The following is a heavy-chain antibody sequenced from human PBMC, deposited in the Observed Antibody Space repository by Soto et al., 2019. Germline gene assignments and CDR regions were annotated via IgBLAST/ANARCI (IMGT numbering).Heavy chain of an antibody. CDR3: ARHYPIGNNWNYFDY. CDR2: IFYTGST. CDR1: DGSISSXX. V-gene: IGHV4-59*01. Sequence: QVQLQXXXPGLVKPSETLSLTCTVSDGSISSXXXXXXRQPPGKGLEWIGYIFYTGSTNYNPSLKXRXXXXXXXXXXXXXXXXXXXXXXDTAVYYCARHYPIGNNWNYFDYWGQGTLVTVSS. D-gene: IGHD1-1*01. J-gene: IGHJ4*02.